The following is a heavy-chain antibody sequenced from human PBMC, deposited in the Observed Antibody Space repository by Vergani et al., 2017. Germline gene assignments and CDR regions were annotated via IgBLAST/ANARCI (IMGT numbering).Heavy chain of an antibody. Sequence: EVQLLESGGGLVQPGGSLRLSCAASGFTFSSYAMSWVRQAPGKGLEWVSAISGSGGSTYYADSVKGRFTIARDNSKNTLYLQMNSLRAEDTAVYYCAKDRSQWLVRDMLDYWGQGTLVTVSS. CDR3: AKDRSQWLVRDMLDY. CDR1: GFTFSSYA. CDR2: ISGSGGST. D-gene: IGHD6-19*01. V-gene: IGHV3-23*01. J-gene: IGHJ4*02.